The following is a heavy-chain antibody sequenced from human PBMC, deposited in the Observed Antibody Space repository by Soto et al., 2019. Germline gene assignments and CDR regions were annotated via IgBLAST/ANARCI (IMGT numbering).Heavy chain of an antibody. CDR1: GGSISSSSSY. CDR2: IYYSGST. V-gene: IGHV4-39*01. Sequence: QLQLQESGPGLVKPSETLSLTCTVSGGSISSSSSYWGWIRQPPGKGLEWIGSIYYSGSTYYNPSLKSRVTISVDTSKNQFSLKLNSVTAADTAVYCCARRGLVGATTFDYWGQGTLVTVSS. D-gene: IGHD1-26*01. J-gene: IGHJ4*02. CDR3: ARRGLVGATTFDY.